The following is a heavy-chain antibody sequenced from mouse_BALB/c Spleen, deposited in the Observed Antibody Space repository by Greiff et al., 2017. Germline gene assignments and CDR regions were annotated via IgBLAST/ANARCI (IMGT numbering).Heavy chain of an antibody. J-gene: IGHJ4*01. CDR3: TRCDGNYGDYAMDD. CDR1: GFTFSSYT. V-gene: IGHV5-6-4*01. Sequence: VKLMESGGGLVKPGGSLKLSCAASGFTFSSYTMSWVRQTPEKRLEWVATISSGGSYTYYPDSVKGRFTISRDNAKNTLYLQMSSLKSEDTAMYYCTRCDGNYGDYAMDDWGQGTSVTVSS. D-gene: IGHD2-1*01. CDR2: ISSGGSYT.